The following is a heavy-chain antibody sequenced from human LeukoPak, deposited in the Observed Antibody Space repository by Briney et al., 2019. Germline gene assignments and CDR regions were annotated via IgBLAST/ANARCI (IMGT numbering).Heavy chain of an antibody. CDR1: GGSISSYY. Sequence: SETLSLTCTVSGGSISSYYRSWIRQSPGKGLEWVGYIHYSGYTNYNPSLKSRVTMSVDTSKNQLSLKLSFVTAADTAVYYCARGRIAAAGTVWGQGTLVTVAS. D-gene: IGHD6-13*01. V-gene: IGHV4-59*01. CDR2: IHYSGYT. CDR3: ARGRIAAAGTV. J-gene: IGHJ4*02.